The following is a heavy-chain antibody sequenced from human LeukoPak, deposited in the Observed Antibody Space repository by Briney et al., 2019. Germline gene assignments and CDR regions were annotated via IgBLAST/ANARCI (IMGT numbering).Heavy chain of an antibody. CDR2: IIPIFGTA. J-gene: IGHJ4*02. Sequence: SVKVSCKASGGTFSSYAISWVRQAPGQGLEWMGGIIPIFGTANYAQKFQGRVTITADESTSTAYMELSSLRSEDTAVYYCARDGYSSSSFTPFDYWGQGTLVTVSS. V-gene: IGHV1-69*13. CDR3: ARDGYSSSSFTPFDY. CDR1: GGTFSSYA. D-gene: IGHD6-6*01.